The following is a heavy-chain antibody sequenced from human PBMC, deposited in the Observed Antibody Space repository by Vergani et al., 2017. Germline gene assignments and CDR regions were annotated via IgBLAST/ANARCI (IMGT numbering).Heavy chain of an antibody. D-gene: IGHD6-19*01. CDR3: AGGIAVAGSCDFGVYYYYGMDV. CDR2: IKQDGSEK. CDR1: GFTFSSYW. V-gene: IGHV3-7*01. Sequence: EVQLVESGGGLVQPGGSLRLSCAASGFTFSSYWMSWVRQAPGKGLEWVANIKQDGSEKYYVDSVKGRFTISRDNAKNSLYLQMNSLRAEDTAVYYCAGGIAVAGSCDFGVYYYYGMDVWGQGTTVTVSS. J-gene: IGHJ6*02.